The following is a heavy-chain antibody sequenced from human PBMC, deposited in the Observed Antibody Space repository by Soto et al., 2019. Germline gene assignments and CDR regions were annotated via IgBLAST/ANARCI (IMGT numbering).Heavy chain of an antibody. Sequence: QVQLVQSGAEVKKPGSSVKVSCKASGGIFSTYAISWLRQAPGQGLEWMGGIIPIFGTPNYAQRFQGRVTITADESTSTAYMELSRLRSEDTAVYYCARDRDDYGSGNYYNRMDFWGQGTLVIVSS. V-gene: IGHV1-69*01. CDR1: GGIFSTYA. J-gene: IGHJ4*02. CDR2: IIPIFGTP. D-gene: IGHD3-10*01. CDR3: ARDRDDYGSGNYYNRMDF.